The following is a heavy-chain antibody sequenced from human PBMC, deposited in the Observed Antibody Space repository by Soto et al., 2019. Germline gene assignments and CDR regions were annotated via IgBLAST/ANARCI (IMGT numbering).Heavy chain of an antibody. V-gene: IGHV4-59*12. Sequence: SETLSLTCTVSGGSISSYYWSWIRQPPGKGLEWIGYIYYSGSTNYNPSLKSRVTISVDTSKNQFSLKLSSVTAADTAVYYCASLVTLYYDSSGYPGVFDFWGQGTLVTVPQ. D-gene: IGHD3-22*01. CDR1: GGSISSYY. CDR2: IYYSGST. J-gene: IGHJ4*02. CDR3: ASLVTLYYDSSGYPGVFDF.